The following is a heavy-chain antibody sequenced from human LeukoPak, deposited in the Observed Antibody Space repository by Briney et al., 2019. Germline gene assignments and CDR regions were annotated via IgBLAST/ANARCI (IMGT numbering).Heavy chain of an antibody. CDR2: ITSTSRAI. V-gene: IGHV3-48*01. CDR1: GFTFSSYN. CDR3: ARIVVDEDGMDV. J-gene: IGHJ6*02. D-gene: IGHD3-22*01. Sequence: GGSLRLSCAASGFTFSSYNMNWVRQAPGKGLEWISFITSTSRAIYYADSVKGRFTISRDNAKNSLYLQMNSLRAEDTAVYYCARIVVDEDGMDVWGQGTTVTVSS.